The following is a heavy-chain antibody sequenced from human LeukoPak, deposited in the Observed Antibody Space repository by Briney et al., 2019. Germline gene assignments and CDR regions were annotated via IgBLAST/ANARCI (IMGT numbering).Heavy chain of an antibody. CDR3: ARHYGSGNYVFDY. J-gene: IGHJ4*02. CDR2: IYPGDSDT. V-gene: IGHV5-51*07. Sequence: NHGESLKISCKGSGYSFSSYWIGWVHQMPGKGLEWMGIIYPGDSDTRYSPSFQGQVTFSADKSISTAYLQWSSLKASDTAMYYCARHYGSGNYVFDYWGQGTLVTVSS. CDR1: GYSFSSYW. D-gene: IGHD3-10*01.